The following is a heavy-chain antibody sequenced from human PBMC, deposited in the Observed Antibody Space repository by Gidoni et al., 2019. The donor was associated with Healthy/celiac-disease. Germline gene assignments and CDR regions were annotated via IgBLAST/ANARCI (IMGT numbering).Heavy chain of an antibody. J-gene: IGHJ5*02. CDR3: ASAIGNIVVVPAAREYNWFDP. CDR2: INPNSGGT. Sequence: QVQLVQSGAAVKQPGASVKVSCKASGYTFTGYYMHWVRQAPGQGLEWMGWINPNSGGTNYAQKFQGRVTMTRDTSISTAYMELSRLRSDDTAVYYCASAIGNIVVVPAAREYNWFDPWGQGTLVTVSS. V-gene: IGHV1-2*02. CDR1: GYTFTGYY. D-gene: IGHD2-2*01.